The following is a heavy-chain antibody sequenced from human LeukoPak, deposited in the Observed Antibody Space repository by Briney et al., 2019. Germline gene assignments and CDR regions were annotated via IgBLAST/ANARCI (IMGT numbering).Heavy chain of an antibody. CDR3: ARDNGVYDYVWGSYRYKGYFDY. CDR1: GGSICSGGYS. Sequence: SETLSLTCAVSGGSICSGGYSWSWIRQPPGTGLEWIGYIYHSGSTYYNPSLKSRVTISVDRSKNQFSLKLSSVTAADTAVYYCARDNGVYDYVWGSYRYKGYFDYWGQGTLVTVSS. J-gene: IGHJ4*02. CDR2: IYHSGST. D-gene: IGHD3-16*02. V-gene: IGHV4-30-2*01.